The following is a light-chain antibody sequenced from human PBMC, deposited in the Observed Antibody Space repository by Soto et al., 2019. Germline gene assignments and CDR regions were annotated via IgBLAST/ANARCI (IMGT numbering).Light chain of an antibody. J-gene: IGLJ1*01. CDR3: CSYAGSSTYV. Sequence: GRASTIIKTKNRTDVGSYNLVSWYQQHPGKAPKLMIYEVSKRPSGVSNRFSGSKSGNTASLTISGLQAEDEADYYCCSYAGSSTYVFGTGTKVTVL. CDR1: RTDVGSYNL. CDR2: EVS. V-gene: IGLV2-23*02.